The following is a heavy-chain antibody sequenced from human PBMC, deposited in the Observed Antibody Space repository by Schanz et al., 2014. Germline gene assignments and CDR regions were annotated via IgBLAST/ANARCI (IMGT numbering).Heavy chain of an antibody. CDR1: GYTLTAYY. Sequence: QVPLVQSGAEVKKPGASVKVSCTASGYTLTAYYMHWVRQAPGQGLEWMGWINPDSGGTNYAQKFQGRVTMTRDTSITTAYMDLSGLTSDDTAVYYCAREKGHGYSGLSWGQGTLLAVSS. V-gene: IGHV1-2*02. CDR2: INPDSGGT. J-gene: IGHJ5*02. D-gene: IGHD5-12*01. CDR3: AREKGHGYSGLS.